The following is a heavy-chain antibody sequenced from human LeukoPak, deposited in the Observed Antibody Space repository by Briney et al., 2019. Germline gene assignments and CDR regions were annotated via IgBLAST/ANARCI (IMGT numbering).Heavy chain of an antibody. D-gene: IGHD2-8*02. Sequence: ASVKVSCKASGYTFTSYGINWVRQAPGQGLEWMGRISGDSGDTNYPQKFQDRVTMSTDTSTSTAYMKLRSLRSDDTAVYYCARDAPAWSRDYWGQGTLVTVSS. CDR3: ARDAPAWSRDY. CDR2: ISGDSGDT. J-gene: IGHJ4*02. V-gene: IGHV1-18*01. CDR1: GYTFTSYG.